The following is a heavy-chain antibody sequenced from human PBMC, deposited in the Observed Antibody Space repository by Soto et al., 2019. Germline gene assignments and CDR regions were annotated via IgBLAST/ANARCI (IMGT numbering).Heavy chain of an antibody. J-gene: IGHJ4*02. CDR2: IYYSGST. CDR3: ARIGQDGSWHGDYFDY. Sequence: TLSLTCTVSGGSISSGGYYWSWIRQHPGKGLEWIGYIYYSGSTYYNPSLKSRVTISVDTSKNQFSLKLSSVTAADTAVYYCARIGQDGSWHGDYFDYWGQGTLVTVSS. D-gene: IGHD6-13*01. V-gene: IGHV4-31*03. CDR1: GGSISSGGYY.